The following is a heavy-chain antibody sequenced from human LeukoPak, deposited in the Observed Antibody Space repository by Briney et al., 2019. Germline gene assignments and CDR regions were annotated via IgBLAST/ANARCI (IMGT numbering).Heavy chain of an antibody. CDR1: GYTFSDYY. CDR3: ARDSTSDDFNAFDI. D-gene: IGHD2-2*01. Sequence: GASVKVSCKASGYTFSDYYMHWVRQAPGQGLEWMGWINPNSGGTNHEQKFQGRVTMTRDTSISTTYMELTRLTSDDTAVYYCARDSTSDDFNAFDIWGQGTLVTVSS. V-gene: IGHV1-2*02. J-gene: IGHJ3*02. CDR2: INPNSGGT.